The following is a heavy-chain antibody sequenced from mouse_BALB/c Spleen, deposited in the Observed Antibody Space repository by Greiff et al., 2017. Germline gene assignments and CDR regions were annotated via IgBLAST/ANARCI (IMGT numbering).Heavy chain of an antibody. D-gene: IGHD2-1*01. Sequence: EVKLMESGGGLVQPGGSRKLSCAASGFTFSSFGMHWVRQAPEKGLEWVAYISSGSSTIYYADTVKGRFTISRDNPKNTLFLQMTSLRSEDTAMYYCARSNGNYLDYWGQGTTLTVSS. V-gene: IGHV5-17*02. CDR2: ISSGSSTI. CDR1: GFTFSSFG. J-gene: IGHJ2*01. CDR3: ARSNGNYLDY.